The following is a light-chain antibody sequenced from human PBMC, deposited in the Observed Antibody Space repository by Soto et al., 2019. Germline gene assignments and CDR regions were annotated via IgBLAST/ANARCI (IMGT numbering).Light chain of an antibody. J-gene: IGKJ4*01. Sequence: IVLTQSPGTLSLSPGERATRTCRAGQTGSNSYLAWYQHKSGQAPRLLIYGVYTRASGIPDRFSGSGSGTEFTLTISSLQSEDFAVYYCQQYNNWPLTFGGGTKVDIK. V-gene: IGKV3D-15*01. CDR3: QQYNNWPLT. CDR1: QTGSNSY. CDR2: GVY.